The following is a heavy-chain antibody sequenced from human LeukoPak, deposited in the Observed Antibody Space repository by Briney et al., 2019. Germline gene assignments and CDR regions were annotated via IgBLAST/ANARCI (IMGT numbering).Heavy chain of an antibody. J-gene: IGHJ4*02. D-gene: IGHD3-3*01. V-gene: IGHV3-30*18. Sequence: GGSLRLSCAASGFTFSSYGMHWVRQAPGKGLEWVAVISYDGSNKYSADSVKGRFTISRDNSKNTLYLQMNSLRAEDTAVYYCAKDLITTTRQVWGQGTLVTVSS. CDR2: ISYDGSNK. CDR3: AKDLITTTRQV. CDR1: GFTFSSYG.